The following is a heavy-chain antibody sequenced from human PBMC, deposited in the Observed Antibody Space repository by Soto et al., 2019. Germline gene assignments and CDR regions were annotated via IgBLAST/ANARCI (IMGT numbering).Heavy chain of an antibody. J-gene: IGHJ3*02. CDR1: GFTFSSYA. V-gene: IGHV3-30-3*01. CDR2: ISYEGSNK. CDR3: ARDAYDSPLPDAFDI. Sequence: QVQLVESGGGVVQPGRSLRLSCAASGFTFSSYAMHWVRQAPGKGLEWVAVISYEGSNKYYADSVKGRFTISRDNSKNTLYLQMNSLRAEDTAVYYCARDAYDSPLPDAFDIWGQGTMVTVSS. D-gene: IGHD3-22*01.